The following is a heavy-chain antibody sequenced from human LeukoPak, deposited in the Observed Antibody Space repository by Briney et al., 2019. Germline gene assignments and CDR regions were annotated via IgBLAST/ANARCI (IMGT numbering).Heavy chain of an antibody. CDR2: IVASSVTT. J-gene: IGHJ4*02. Sequence: GGSLRLSCVASGFTFSNYGMNWVRQAPGKGLEWVSGIVASSVTTYCADSVKGRFTISRDNSKNTLYLHMNALRVEDTAIYYCARDERWIQFNYWGQGTLVTVSS. D-gene: IGHD5-18*01. CDR1: GFTFSNYG. CDR3: ARDERWIQFNY. V-gene: IGHV3-23*01.